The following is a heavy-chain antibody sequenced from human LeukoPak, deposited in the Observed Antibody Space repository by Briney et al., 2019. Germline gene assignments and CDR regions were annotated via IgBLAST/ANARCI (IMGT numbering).Heavy chain of an antibody. CDR3: ARVAAAAGSRVYFDY. J-gene: IGHJ4*02. D-gene: IGHD6-13*01. CDR2: ISSSGSTI. CDR1: GFTFSDYY. Sequence: KAGGSLRLSCAASGFTFSDYYMSWIRQAPGKGLEWVSYISSSGSTIYYADSVKGRFTISRDNAKNSLYLQMNSLRAEDTAVHYCARVAAAAGSRVYFDYWGQGTLVTVSS. V-gene: IGHV3-11*01.